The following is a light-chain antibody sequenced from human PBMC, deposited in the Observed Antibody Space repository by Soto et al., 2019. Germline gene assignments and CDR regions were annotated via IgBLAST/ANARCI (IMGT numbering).Light chain of an antibody. CDR2: DNN. J-gene: IGLJ1*01. CDR3: AAGDSSLSAGYV. V-gene: IGLV1-51*01. CDR1: SSDVGGYNY. Sequence: QSALTQPRSVSGSPGQSVTISCTGTSSDVGGYNYVSWYQQHPGKAPKLLIYDNNKRPSGIPDRFSASKSATSATLGITGLQTGDEADYYCAAGDSSLSAGYVFGTGTKLTVL.